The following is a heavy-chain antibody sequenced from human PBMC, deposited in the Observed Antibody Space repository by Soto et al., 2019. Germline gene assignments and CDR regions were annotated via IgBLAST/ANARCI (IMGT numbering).Heavy chain of an antibody. V-gene: IGHV1-8*01. D-gene: IGHD6-13*01. CDR1: GYTFTSYD. CDR2: MNPNSGNT. Sequence: GASVKVSCKASGYTFTSYDINWVRQATGQGLEWMGWMNPNSGNTGYAQKFQGRVTMTRNTSISTAYMELSSLRSEDTAVYYCARVGSSSWTYYYCYYGMDVWGQGTTVT. CDR3: ARVGSSSWTYYYCYYGMDV. J-gene: IGHJ6*02.